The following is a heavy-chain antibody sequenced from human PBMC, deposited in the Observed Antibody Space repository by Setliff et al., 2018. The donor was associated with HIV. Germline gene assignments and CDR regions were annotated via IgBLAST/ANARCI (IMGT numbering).Heavy chain of an antibody. V-gene: IGHV1-2*02. D-gene: IGHD3-22*01. CDR2: INPNSGGT. J-gene: IGHJ4*02. Sequence: ASVKVSCKASGYTFTGYYMHWVRQAPGQGLEWMGWINPNSGGTNCAQKFQGRVTMTRDTSVTTAYMELSSLRSDDTAVYYCARDRIPSKWLLESDYWGQGTLVTVSS. CDR1: GYTFTGYY. CDR3: ARDRIPSKWLLESDY.